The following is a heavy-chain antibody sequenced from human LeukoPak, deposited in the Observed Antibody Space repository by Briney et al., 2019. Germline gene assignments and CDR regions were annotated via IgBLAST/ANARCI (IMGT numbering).Heavy chain of an antibody. Sequence: ASVKVSCKASGYTFTSYGISWVRQAPGQGLEWMGWISAYNGTTNYAQKLQGRVTMTTDTSTSTAYMELRSLRSDDTAVYYCAMTGYYYDSSGQGYFDYWGQGTLVTVSS. D-gene: IGHD3-22*01. CDR1: GYTFTSYG. CDR3: AMTGYYYDSSGQGYFDY. CDR2: ISAYNGTT. J-gene: IGHJ4*02. V-gene: IGHV1-18*01.